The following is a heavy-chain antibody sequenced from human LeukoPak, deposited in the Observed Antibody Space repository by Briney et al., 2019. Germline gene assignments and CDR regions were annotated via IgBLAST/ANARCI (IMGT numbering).Heavy chain of an antibody. D-gene: IGHD6-13*01. CDR1: GDSVSSNSAA. CDR2: TYYRSKWYN. CDR3: ARDRPSSLYSSSWYYYGMDV. V-gene: IGHV6-1*01. J-gene: IGHJ6*02. Sequence: SQTLSLTCAISGDSVSSNSAAWNWIRQSPSRGLEWLGRTYYRSKWYNDYAVSVKSRITINPDTSKSQFSLQLSSVTPEDTAVYYCARDRPSSLYSSSWYYYGMDVWGRGTTVTVSS.